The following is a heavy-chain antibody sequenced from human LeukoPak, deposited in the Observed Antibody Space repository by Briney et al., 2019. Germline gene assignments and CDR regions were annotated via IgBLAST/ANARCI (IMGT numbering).Heavy chain of an antibody. CDR1: GFTFSSYA. Sequence: GGSLRLSCAASGFTFSSYAMHWVRQAPGKGLEWVAVISYDGSNKYYADSVKARFTISRDNSKNTLYLQMNSLRAEDTAVYYCAKDLHSSGWYYFDYWGQGTLVTVSS. V-gene: IGHV3-30*04. CDR2: ISYDGSNK. D-gene: IGHD6-19*01. CDR3: AKDLHSSGWYYFDY. J-gene: IGHJ4*02.